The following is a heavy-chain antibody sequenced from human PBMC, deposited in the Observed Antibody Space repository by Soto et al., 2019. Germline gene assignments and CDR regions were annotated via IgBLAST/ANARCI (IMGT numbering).Heavy chain of an antibody. V-gene: IGHV1-24*01. J-gene: IGHJ4*02. D-gene: IGHD3-9*01. Sequence: ASVKVSCKVSGYTLTELSMHWVRQAPGKGLEWMGGFDPEDGETIYAQKFQGRVTMTEDTSTDTAYMELSSLRSEDTAVYYCATSSLRYFDWTFDYWGQGTLVTSPQ. CDR1: GYTLTELS. CDR2: FDPEDGET. CDR3: ATSSLRYFDWTFDY.